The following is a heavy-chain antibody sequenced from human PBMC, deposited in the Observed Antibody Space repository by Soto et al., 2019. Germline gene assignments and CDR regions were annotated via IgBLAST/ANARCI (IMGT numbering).Heavy chain of an antibody. CDR3: ARESSGDFDY. V-gene: IGHV4-61*01. J-gene: IGHJ4*02. Sequence: QVQLQESGPGLVKPSETLSLTCTVSGGSVSSGTYYWSWLRQPPGKGLEWIGYIYYIGSTNYNPPLXXRVTISVDTSKNQFSLRLSSVTAADTAVYYCARESSGDFDYWGQGTLVTVSS. CDR2: IYYIGST. D-gene: IGHD3-22*01. CDR1: GGSVSSGTYY.